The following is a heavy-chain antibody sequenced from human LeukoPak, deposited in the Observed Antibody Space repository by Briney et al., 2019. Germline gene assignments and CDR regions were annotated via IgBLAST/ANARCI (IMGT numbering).Heavy chain of an antibody. CDR1: GFTFSSYV. CDR3: ARSPTSWYFDY. V-gene: IGHV3-23*01. CDR2: ISGSGGST. J-gene: IGHJ4*02. Sequence: PGGSLRLSCAASGFTFSSYVMSWVRQAPGKGLEWVSAISGSGGSTYYADSVKGRFTISRDNSKNTLYLQMNSLRPEDTSVYYCARSPTSWYFDYWGQGTLVTVSS. D-gene: IGHD2-2*01.